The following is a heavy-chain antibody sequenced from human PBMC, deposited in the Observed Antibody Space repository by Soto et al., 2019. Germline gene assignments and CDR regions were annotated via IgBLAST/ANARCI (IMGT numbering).Heavy chain of an antibody. CDR3: ARDKRDLRFLEWSYYFDY. V-gene: IGHV3-30-3*01. J-gene: IGHJ4*02. Sequence: QVQLVESGGGVVRPGRSLRLSCAASGFTFSSSAMHWVRQAPGKGLEWVAVISYDGSNKYYADSVKGRFTISRDNSKNTLYLQMNSLRAEDTAVYYCARDKRDLRFLEWSYYFDYWGQGTLVTVSS. CDR2: ISYDGSNK. CDR1: GFTFSSSA. D-gene: IGHD3-3*01.